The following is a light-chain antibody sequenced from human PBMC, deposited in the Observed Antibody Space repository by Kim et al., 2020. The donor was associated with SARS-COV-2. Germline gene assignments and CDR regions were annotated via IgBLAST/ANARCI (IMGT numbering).Light chain of an antibody. CDR3: HQYASPRLT. J-gene: IGKJ4*01. CDR2: GSY. CDR1: ENVGSSY. Sequence: EIVLTQSPGTLSLSPGEGGTLFCRASENVGSSYLAWYQQKPSQAPRLLMYGSYNRASGVPDRFSGSGSGTDFTLTISRLEPDDFAVYYCHQYASPRLTFGGGTKVDIK. V-gene: IGKV3-20*01.